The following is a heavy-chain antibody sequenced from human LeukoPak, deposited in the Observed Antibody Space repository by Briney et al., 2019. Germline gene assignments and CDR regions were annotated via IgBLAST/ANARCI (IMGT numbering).Heavy chain of an antibody. CDR1: GYTFTGYY. CDR3: ARGYPQRRLYYYMDV. Sequence: ASVKVSCKASGYTFTGYYMHWVRQAPGQGLEWMGWINPNSGGTNYAQKFQGRVTMTRDTSISTAYMELSRLRSDDTAVYYCARGYPQRRLYYYMDVWGKGTTVTVSS. J-gene: IGHJ6*03. D-gene: IGHD6-25*01. V-gene: IGHV1-2*02. CDR2: INPNSGGT.